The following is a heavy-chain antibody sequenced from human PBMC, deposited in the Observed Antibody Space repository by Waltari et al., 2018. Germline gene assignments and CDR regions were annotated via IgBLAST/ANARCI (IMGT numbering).Heavy chain of an antibody. J-gene: IGHJ5*02. CDR3: AKEITIRLDWFEP. Sequence: QVQLVESGGGVVQPGRSLRLSCAASGFTFSSYGMHWVRQAPGKGLEWVAVISYDGSNKYYADSVKGRFTISRDNSKNTLYLQMNSLRAEDTAVYYCAKEITIRLDWFEPWGQGTLVTVSS. D-gene: IGHD3-3*01. CDR1: GFTFSSYG. V-gene: IGHV3-30*18. CDR2: ISYDGSNK.